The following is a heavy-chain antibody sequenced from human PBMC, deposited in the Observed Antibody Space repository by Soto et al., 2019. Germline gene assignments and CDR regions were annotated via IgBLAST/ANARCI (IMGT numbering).Heavy chain of an antibody. V-gene: IGHV1-69*12. Sequence: QVQLVQSGAEVKKPGSSVKVSCKASGGTFSSYAISWVRQAPGQGLEWMGGIIPIFGTANYAQKFQGRVTITADESTSTAYMELSSLRSEDPAVYYCASVDTAISYYYYGMDVWGQGTTVTVSS. D-gene: IGHD5-18*01. CDR3: ASVDTAISYYYYGMDV. CDR1: GGTFSSYA. J-gene: IGHJ6*02. CDR2: IIPIFGTA.